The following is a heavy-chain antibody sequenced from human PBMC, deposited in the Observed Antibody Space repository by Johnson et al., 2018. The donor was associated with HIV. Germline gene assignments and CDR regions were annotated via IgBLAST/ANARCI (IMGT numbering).Heavy chain of an antibody. Sequence: ELLVESGGGLVRPGGSLRLSCAASGFTFDNYGMSWVRQAPGKGLEWVSGINWDGGSTGYADSVKGRFTISRDNAKTSLYLQMNSLRTEDTALYYCAREVRYGNWNDGGPNGFDIWGQGTMVTVSS. D-gene: IGHD1-20*01. CDR3: AREVRYGNWNDGGPNGFDI. V-gene: IGHV3-20*04. J-gene: IGHJ3*02. CDR2: INWDGGST. CDR1: GFTFDNYG.